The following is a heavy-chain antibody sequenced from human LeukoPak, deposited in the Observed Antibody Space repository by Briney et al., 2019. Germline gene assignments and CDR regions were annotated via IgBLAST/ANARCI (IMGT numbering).Heavy chain of an antibody. J-gene: IGHJ4*02. D-gene: IGHD3-3*01. V-gene: IGHV4-59*08. CDR2: IYSSGST. Sequence: PSETLSLTCTVSGGSISNYYWSWIRQPPGKGLEWIGHIYSSGSTTYSPSLKSRVTMSVDTSKNQFSLKLTSVTAADTAVYYCARHMGRTTYYDFWSGYSEFDYWGQGTLVTVSS. CDR3: ARHMGRTTYYDFWSGYSEFDY. CDR1: GGSISNYY.